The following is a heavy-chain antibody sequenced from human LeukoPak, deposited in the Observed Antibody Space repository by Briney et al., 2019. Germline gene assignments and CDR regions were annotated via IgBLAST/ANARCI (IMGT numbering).Heavy chain of an antibody. CDR2: INIEGSRT. J-gene: IGHJ4*02. CDR1: GFTLSNYW. CDR3: ARSMGGRNDF. V-gene: IGHV3-74*01. Sequence: GGSLRLSCGGSGFTLSNYWVHWIRQAPGKGLVRVSRINIEGSRTDYTDSVRGRFTISRDNAKNTVDLEMNSLTAEDTAVYYCARSMGGRNDFWGQGTLVTVSS. D-gene: IGHD2-15*01.